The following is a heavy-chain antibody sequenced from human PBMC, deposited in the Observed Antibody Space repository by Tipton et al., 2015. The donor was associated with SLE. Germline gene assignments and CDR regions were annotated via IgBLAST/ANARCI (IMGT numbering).Heavy chain of an antibody. CDR2: IYSAVTTSST. CDR1: GFTFSSYA. J-gene: IGHJ4*02. V-gene: IGHV3-23*03. CDR3: ARGYCIGDVCYGRGFFDY. Sequence: SLRLSCAASGFTFSSYAMSWVRQAPGKGLEWVSVIYSAVTTSSTYYADSVKGRFTISKHNSRNTVYLQMNNLRPEDTAVYYCARGYCIGDVCYGRGFFDYWGRGTQATVSS. D-gene: IGHD2-8*02.